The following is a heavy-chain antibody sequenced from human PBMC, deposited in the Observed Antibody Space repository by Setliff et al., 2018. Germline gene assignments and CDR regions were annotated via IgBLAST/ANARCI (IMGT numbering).Heavy chain of an antibody. CDR3: ATFRGYTYGYDY. Sequence: ASVKVSCKASGYTFTTHGISWVRQAPGQGLEWMGWISTDDGDTNFAQKFQGRVTLTTDTSTGTVYMELKNLRTDDTAVYYCATFRGYTYGYDYWGQGTLVTVSS. CDR2: ISTDDGDT. V-gene: IGHV1-18*01. D-gene: IGHD5-18*01. J-gene: IGHJ4*02. CDR1: GYTFTTHG.